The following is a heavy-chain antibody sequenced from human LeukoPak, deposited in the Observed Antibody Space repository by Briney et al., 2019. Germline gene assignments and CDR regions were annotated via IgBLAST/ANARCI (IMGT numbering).Heavy chain of an antibody. CDR3: ARAKYDYGDPVGWFDP. CDR2: INGDGSRT. J-gene: IGHJ5*02. D-gene: IGHD4-17*01. V-gene: IGHV3-74*01. Sequence: GGSLRLSCAASGFTFSSYWMHWVRQAPGKGLVWVSRINGDGSRTSYADSVKGRFTVSRDNSKNMLWLQMTSLRAEDTAIYYCARAKYDYGDPVGWFDPWGQGTLVTVSS. CDR1: GFTFSSYW.